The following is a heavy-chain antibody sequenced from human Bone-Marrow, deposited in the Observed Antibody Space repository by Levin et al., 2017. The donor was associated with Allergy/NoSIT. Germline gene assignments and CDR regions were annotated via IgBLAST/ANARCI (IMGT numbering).Heavy chain of an antibody. CDR3: ARMPICSGGSGDKHYYYYYGMDV. CDR1: GYSISSSNW. J-gene: IGHJ6*02. V-gene: IGHV4-28*01. D-gene: IGHD2-15*01. Sequence: SQTLSLTCAVSGYSISSSNWWGWIRQPPGKGLEWIGYIYYSGSTYYNPSLKSRVTMSVDTSKNQFSLKLSSVTAVDTAVYYCARMPICSGGSGDKHYYYYYGMDVWGQGTTVTVSS. CDR2: IYYSGST.